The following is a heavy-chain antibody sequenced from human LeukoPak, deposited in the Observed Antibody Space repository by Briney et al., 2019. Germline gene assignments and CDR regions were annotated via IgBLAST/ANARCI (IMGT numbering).Heavy chain of an antibody. J-gene: IGHJ4*02. CDR2: IYYSGST. D-gene: IGHD3-22*01. CDR3: ARDDSSGYYVDY. V-gene: IGHV4-39*07. Sequence: SETLSLTCTVSGGSISSRNYYWGWIRQPPGKGLEWIGSIYYSGSTYYNPSLESRVTISVDTSKNQFSLKLSSVTAADTAVYYCARDDSSGYYVDYWGQGTLVTVSS. CDR1: GGSISSRNYY.